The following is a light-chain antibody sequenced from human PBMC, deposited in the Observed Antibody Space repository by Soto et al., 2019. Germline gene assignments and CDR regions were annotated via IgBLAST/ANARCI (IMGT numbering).Light chain of an antibody. CDR2: GAS. CDR3: QQYNNSPGT. J-gene: IGKJ1*01. Sequence: EIVMTQSPATLSVSPGERATLSCRASQSISNNLAWYQQKPGQAPRLLIYGASTRATGIPARFSASGSGTEFTLTISLLQSEDFAVYYCQQYNNSPGTFGQGTKVEIK. CDR1: QSISNN. V-gene: IGKV3-15*01.